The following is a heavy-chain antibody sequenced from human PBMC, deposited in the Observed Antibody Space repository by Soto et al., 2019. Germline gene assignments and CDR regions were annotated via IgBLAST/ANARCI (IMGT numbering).Heavy chain of an antibody. CDR1: GYTFTSYG. V-gene: IGHV1-18*01. J-gene: IGHJ4*02. CDR3: ARQAYYYDSSGYYHY. CDR2: ISAYNGNT. D-gene: IGHD3-22*01. Sequence: VTVSCKASGYTFTSYGISWVRQAPGQGLEWMGWISAYNGNTNYAQKLQGRVTMTTDTSTSTAYMELRSLRSDDTAVYYCARQAYYYDSSGYYHYWGQGTLVTVSS.